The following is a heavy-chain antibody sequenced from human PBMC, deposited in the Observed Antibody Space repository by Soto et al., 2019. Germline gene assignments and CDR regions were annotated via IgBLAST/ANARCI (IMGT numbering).Heavy chain of an antibody. D-gene: IGHD2-8*02. J-gene: IGHJ4*02. Sequence: SETLSLTCTVSGGSITNYYWSWVRQPPGKGLEWIGYIYYSGSTNYNPSLKSRVTTSVDTSKNQFSLKLSSVTAADTAVYYCARDKITGLFDYWGQGTLVTVSS. CDR3: ARDKITGLFDY. CDR2: IYYSGST. V-gene: IGHV4-59*01. CDR1: GGSITNYY.